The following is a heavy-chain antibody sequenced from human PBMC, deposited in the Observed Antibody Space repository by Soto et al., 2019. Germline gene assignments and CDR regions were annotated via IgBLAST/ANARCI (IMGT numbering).Heavy chain of an antibody. V-gene: IGHV3-23*01. Sequence: GGSLRLSCAASGFTFSSYAMSWVRQAPGKGLEWVSAIGGSGGSTYYADSVKGRFTISRDNSKNTLYLQMNSLRAEDTAVYYCAKDREYHYGMDVWGQGTTVTVSS. CDR2: IGGSGGST. D-gene: IGHD2-2*01. CDR3: AKDREYHYGMDV. J-gene: IGHJ6*02. CDR1: GFTFSSYA.